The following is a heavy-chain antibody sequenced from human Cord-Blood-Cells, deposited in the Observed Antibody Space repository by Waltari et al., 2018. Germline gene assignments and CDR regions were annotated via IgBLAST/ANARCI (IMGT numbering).Heavy chain of an antibody. Sequence: QLQLQESGPGLVKPSETLSLTCTVSGGSISSSSYYWGWIRQPPGKGLEWIGSIYYSGSTNYNPSLKSRVTISVDTAKNQFSLKLSSVTDADTAVYYCARRGYCSGGSCYGLYYFDYWGQGTLVTVSS. J-gene: IGHJ4*02. CDR2: IYYSGST. D-gene: IGHD2-15*01. V-gene: IGHV4-39*01. CDR3: ARRGYCSGGSCYGLYYFDY. CDR1: GGSISSSSYY.